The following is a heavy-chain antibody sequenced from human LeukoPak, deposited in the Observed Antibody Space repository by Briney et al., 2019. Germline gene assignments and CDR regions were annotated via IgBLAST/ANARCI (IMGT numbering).Heavy chain of an antibody. J-gene: IGHJ5*02. CDR2: ISYDGSNK. D-gene: IGHD5-18*01. CDR3: ASLPDTAMVKGLDP. Sequence: PGRSLRLSCAASGFTFSSYAMHWVRQAPGKGLEWVAVISYDGSNKYYADSVKGRFTISRDNSKNTLYLQMNSLRAEDTAVYYCASLPDTAMVKGLDPWGQGTLVTVSS. V-gene: IGHV3-30-3*01. CDR1: GFTFSSYA.